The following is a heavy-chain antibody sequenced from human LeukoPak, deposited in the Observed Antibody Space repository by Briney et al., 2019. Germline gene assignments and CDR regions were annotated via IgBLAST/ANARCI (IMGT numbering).Heavy chain of an antibody. V-gene: IGHV5-10-1*01. CDR2: INPSNSYT. D-gene: IGHD2-2*01. CDR3: ARHHSNCSSTSCYVSEYFQH. CDR1: GYGFTSNW. J-gene: IGHJ1*01. Sequence: GESLRISCRGSGYGFTSNWISWVRQLPGKGLGGMGRINPSNSYTNYSPSFQGHVTISADKSISTAYLQWSSLKASDTAMYYCARHHSNCSSTSCYVSEYFQHWGQGTLVTVSS.